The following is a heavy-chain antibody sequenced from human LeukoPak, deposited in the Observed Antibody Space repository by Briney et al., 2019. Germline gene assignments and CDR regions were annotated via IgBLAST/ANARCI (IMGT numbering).Heavy chain of an antibody. J-gene: IGHJ4*02. V-gene: IGHV4-4*07. Sequence: ASETLSLTCTVSGGSISNFYWSWIRQPAGKGLEWIGRIYTSGSTNYNPSLKSRVTMSVDTSKNQFSLKLSSVTAADTAVYYCARDSVAATPFDYWGQGTLVTVSS. CDR1: GGSISNFY. D-gene: IGHD2-15*01. CDR2: IYTSGST. CDR3: ARDSVAATPFDY.